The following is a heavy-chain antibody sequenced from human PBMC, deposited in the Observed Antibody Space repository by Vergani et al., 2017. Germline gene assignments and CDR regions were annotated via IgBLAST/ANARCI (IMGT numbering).Heavy chain of an antibody. CDR2: IRYDGSNK. D-gene: IGHD3-10*01. Sequence: QVQLVESGGGVVQPGGSLRLSCAASGFPFSRYGMHWVRQAPGKGLEWVAFIRYDGSNKYYAESVKGRFTISRDNSNNTLYLQMNSLRAEYTAVYYCAKSITMVRGVKKYYYYDGMDVWGQGTTVTVSS. CDR3: AKSITMVRGVKKYYYYDGMDV. CDR1: GFPFSRYG. J-gene: IGHJ6*02. V-gene: IGHV3-30*02.